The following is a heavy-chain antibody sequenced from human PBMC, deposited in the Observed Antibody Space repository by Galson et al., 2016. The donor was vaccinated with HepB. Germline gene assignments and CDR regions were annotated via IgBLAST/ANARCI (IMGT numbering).Heavy chain of an antibody. CDR1: GYSFTSYW. CDR3: ARHASSSSPTDLYYYYYGMDV. V-gene: IGHV5-51*01. J-gene: IGHJ6*02. D-gene: IGHD6-6*01. CDR2: IYPGDSDT. Sequence: QSGAEVKKPGESLKISCKGSGYSFTSYWIGWVRQMPGKGLEWMGIIYPGDSDTRYSPSFQGQVTISADKSISTAYLQWSSLKASDTAMYYCARHASSSSPTDLYYYYYGMDVWGQGTTVTVSS.